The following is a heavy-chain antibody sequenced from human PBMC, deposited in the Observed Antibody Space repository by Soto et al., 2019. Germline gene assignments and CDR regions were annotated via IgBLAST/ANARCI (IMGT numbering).Heavy chain of an antibody. Sequence: DVHLVETGGGLIQPGESLRLSCAASAFTVKSNYMSWVRQAPGKGLEWVATISSDGGTYYTDSVKGRFAISRDNSKNTLYLQMNSLTAEDTAVYYCARDVMSVAGSADYWGQGTLVTVSS. J-gene: IGHJ4*02. D-gene: IGHD6-19*01. V-gene: IGHV3-53*02. CDR3: ARDVMSVAGSADY. CDR1: AFTVKSNY. CDR2: ISSDGGT.